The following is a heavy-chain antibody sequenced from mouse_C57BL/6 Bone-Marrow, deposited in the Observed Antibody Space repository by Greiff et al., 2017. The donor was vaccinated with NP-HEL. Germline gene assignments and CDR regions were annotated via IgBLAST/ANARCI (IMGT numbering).Heavy chain of an antibody. V-gene: IGHV1-19*01. CDR1: GYTFTDYY. J-gene: IGHJ3*01. CDR3: AREGPLFAY. Sequence: EVQLQQSGPVLVKPGASVKMSCKASGYTFTDYYMNWVKQSHGKSLEWIGVINPYNGGTSYNQKFKGKATLTVDKSSSTAYMELNSLTSEASAVYYCAREGPLFAYWGQGTLVTVSA. CDR2: INPYNGGT. D-gene: IGHD3-3*01.